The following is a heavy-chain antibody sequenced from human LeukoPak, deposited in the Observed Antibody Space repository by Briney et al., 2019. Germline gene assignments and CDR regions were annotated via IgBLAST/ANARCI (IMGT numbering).Heavy chain of an antibody. CDR1: GGSFSGYY. CDR2: INHSGST. D-gene: IGHD5-24*01. Sequence: PSETLSLTCAVYGGSFSGYYWSWLRQPPGKGLEWIGEINHSGSTNYNPSLKSRVTISVDMSKNKFSLKLSSVAAADTAVYYCARAREWLQSFDYWGQGTLVTVSS. V-gene: IGHV4-34*01. CDR3: ARAREWLQSFDY. J-gene: IGHJ4*02.